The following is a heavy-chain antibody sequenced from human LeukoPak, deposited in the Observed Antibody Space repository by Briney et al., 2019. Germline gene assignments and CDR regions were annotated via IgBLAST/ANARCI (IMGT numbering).Heavy chain of an antibody. D-gene: IGHD6-13*01. CDR3: ARDFPYSSSPGDY. CDR2: IRYDGSNK. J-gene: IGHJ4*02. Sequence: GGSLRLSCAASGFTFSSYGMHWVRQAPGKGLEWVAFIRYDGSNKYYADSVKGRFTISRDNSKNTLYLQMNSLRAEDTAVYYCARDFPYSSSPGDYWGQGTLVTVSS. CDR1: GFTFSSYG. V-gene: IGHV3-30*02.